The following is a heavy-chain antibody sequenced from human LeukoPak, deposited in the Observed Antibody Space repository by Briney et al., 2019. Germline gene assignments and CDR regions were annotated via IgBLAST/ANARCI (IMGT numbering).Heavy chain of an antibody. V-gene: IGHV1-2*02. CDR2: INPNSGGT. D-gene: IGHD3-10*01. CDR3: ARDTMVRGVIRAHGALDI. J-gene: IGHJ3*02. CDR1: GYTFTGYY. Sequence: GASLKVSCKASGYTFTGYYMHWVRQAPGQGLEWMGWINPNSGGTNYAQKFQGRVTMTRDTSISTAYMELSRLRSDDTAVYYCARDTMVRGVIRAHGALDIWGQGTMVTVSS.